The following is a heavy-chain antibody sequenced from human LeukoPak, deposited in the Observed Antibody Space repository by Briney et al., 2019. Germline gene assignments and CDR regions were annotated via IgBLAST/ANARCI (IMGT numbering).Heavy chain of an antibody. J-gene: IGHJ4*02. CDR2: IDPSDSYT. V-gene: IGHV5-10-1*01. CDR1: GYNFTSYW. CDR3: ARRELTPKRFFDF. Sequence: GESLKISRKGSGYNFTSYWISWVRQLPGKGLEWMGRIDPSDSYTNYSPSFQGHVTISADKSISTAYLQWSSLKASDTAMYYCARRELTPKRFFDFWGQGTLVTVSS. D-gene: IGHD4-23*01.